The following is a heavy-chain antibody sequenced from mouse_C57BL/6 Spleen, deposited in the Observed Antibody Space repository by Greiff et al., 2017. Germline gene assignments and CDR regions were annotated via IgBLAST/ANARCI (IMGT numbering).Heavy chain of an antibody. CDR1: GYTFTDYE. Sequence: QVQLKQSGAELVRPGASVTLSCKASGYTFTDYEMHWVKQTPVHGLEWIGAIDPETGGTAYNQKFKGKAILTADKSSSTAYMELRSLTSEDSAVYYCTRFGPYYYAMDYWGQGTSVTVSS. J-gene: IGHJ4*01. CDR3: TRFGPYYYAMDY. V-gene: IGHV1-15*01. CDR2: IDPETGGT.